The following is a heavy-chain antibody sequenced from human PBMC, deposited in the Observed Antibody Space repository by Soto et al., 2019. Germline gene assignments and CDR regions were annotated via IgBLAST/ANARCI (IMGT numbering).Heavy chain of an antibody. D-gene: IGHD6-13*01. V-gene: IGHV5-10-1*01. J-gene: IGHJ6*02. Sequence: PGESLKISCKGSGYSFTSYWISWVRQMPGKGLEWMGRIDPSDSYTNYSPSFQGHVTISADKSISTAYLQWSSLKASDTAMYYCARLRIAAAGPSYYYYYYGMDVWGQGTTVTVSS. CDR3: ARLRIAAAGPSYYYYYYGMDV. CDR2: IDPSDSYT. CDR1: GYSFTSYW.